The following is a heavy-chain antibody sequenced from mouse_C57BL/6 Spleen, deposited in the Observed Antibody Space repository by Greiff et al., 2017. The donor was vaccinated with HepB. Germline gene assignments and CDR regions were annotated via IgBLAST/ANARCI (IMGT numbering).Heavy chain of an antibody. J-gene: IGHJ4*01. CDR1: GYTFTDYY. CDR2: INPNNGGT. CDR3: ARREIYYDYYYAMDY. D-gene: IGHD2-4*01. Sequence: VQLQQSGPELVKPGASVKISCKASGYTFTDYYMNWVKQSHGKSLEWIGDINPNNGGTSYNQKFKGKATLTVDKSSSTAYMELRSLTSEDSAVYYCARREIYYDYYYAMDYWGQGTSVTVSS. V-gene: IGHV1-26*01.